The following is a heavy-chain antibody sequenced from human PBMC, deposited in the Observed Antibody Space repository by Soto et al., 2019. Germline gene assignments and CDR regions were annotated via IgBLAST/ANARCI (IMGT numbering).Heavy chain of an antibody. CDR1: GGSISSGGYY. Sequence: SETLSLTCTVSGGSISSGGYYWSWIRQHPGKGLEWIGYIYYSGSTYYNPSLKSRVTISVDTSKNQFSLKLSSVTAADTAVYYCARTHPTDIVVVPGWFDPWGQGTLVTVSS. J-gene: IGHJ5*02. CDR2: IYYSGST. V-gene: IGHV4-31*03. CDR3: ARTHPTDIVVVPGWFDP. D-gene: IGHD2-2*01.